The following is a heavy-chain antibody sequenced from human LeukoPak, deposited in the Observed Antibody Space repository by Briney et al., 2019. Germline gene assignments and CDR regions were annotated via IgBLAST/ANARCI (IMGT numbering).Heavy chain of an antibody. CDR3: ANDCSSTSCHTGHDAFDI. D-gene: IGHD2-2*02. J-gene: IGHJ3*02. V-gene: IGHV1-69*13. Sequence: SVKVSCKASGGTFSSYAISWVRQAPGQGLEWMGGIIPIFGTANYAQKFQGRVTITADESTSTAYMELSSLRSEDTAVYYCANDCSSTSCHTGHDAFDIWGQGTMVTVSS. CDR1: GGTFSSYA. CDR2: IIPIFGTA.